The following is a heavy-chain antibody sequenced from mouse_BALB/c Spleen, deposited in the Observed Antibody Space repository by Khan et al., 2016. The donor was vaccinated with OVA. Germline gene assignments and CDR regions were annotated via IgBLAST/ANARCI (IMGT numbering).Heavy chain of an antibody. CDR2: INNCGSYT. V-gene: IGHV5-9*02. CDR3: ARHWVFKPYYAMDC. J-gene: IGHJ4*01. Sequence: EVELVESGGGLLKPGGSLKLSCAASGFAFSSYDMSWVRQTPAKRLQWVAIINNCGSYTNYPGSVRGRFTISRDNARNNLFLQVSGLRTEDTALYYAARHWVFKPYYAMDCWGQGTSLTVSS. CDR1: GFAFSSYD.